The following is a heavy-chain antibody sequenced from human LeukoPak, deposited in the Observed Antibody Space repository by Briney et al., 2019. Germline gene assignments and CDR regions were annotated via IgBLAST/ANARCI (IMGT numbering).Heavy chain of an antibody. CDR2: INSDGSST. J-gene: IGHJ4*02. D-gene: IGHD3-10*01. V-gene: IGHV3-74*01. CDR3: ARAKPKNMVRGLIMRRESRYYFDY. Sequence: GGSLRLSCAASGFTFSSYWMHWVRQAPGKGLVWVSRINSDGSSTSYADSVKGRFTISRDNAKNTLYLQMNSLRAEDTAVYYCARAKPKNMVRGLIMRRESRYYFDYWGQGTLVTVSS. CDR1: GFTFSSYW.